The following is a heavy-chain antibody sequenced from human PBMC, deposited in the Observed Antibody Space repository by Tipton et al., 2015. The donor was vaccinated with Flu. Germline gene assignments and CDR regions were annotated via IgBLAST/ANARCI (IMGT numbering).Heavy chain of an antibody. CDR3: ARGQWLKWFDL. V-gene: IGHV5-51*03. CDR2: IYPGDSDT. J-gene: IGHJ2*01. CDR1: GYTFTNYW. D-gene: IGHD6-19*01. Sequence: QSGAEVKKPGESLKISCKGSGYTFTNYWIGWVRQMPGKGLEWMGIIYPGDSDTRYSPSFQGQVTISAGKSISTAYLQWNSLKASNTAMYYCARGQWLKWFDLWGRGTLVTVSS.